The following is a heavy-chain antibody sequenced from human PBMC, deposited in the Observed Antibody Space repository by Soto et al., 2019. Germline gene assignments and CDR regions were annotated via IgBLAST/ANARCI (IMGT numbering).Heavy chain of an antibody. D-gene: IGHD5-18*01. CDR3: ANSYCDGNSGYFDL. CDR1: GFTFSTYA. V-gene: IGHV3-23*01. Sequence: EVQLLESGGGLIQPGGSLRLSCAASGFTFSTYAMNWVRQAPGKGLEWVSRISGSGGSKYYADFVKGRFTISRDNSNNTRYVQMSRLRAEDTAVYYCANSYCDGNSGYFDLWGRGTLVTVSS. CDR2: ISGSGGSK. J-gene: IGHJ2*01.